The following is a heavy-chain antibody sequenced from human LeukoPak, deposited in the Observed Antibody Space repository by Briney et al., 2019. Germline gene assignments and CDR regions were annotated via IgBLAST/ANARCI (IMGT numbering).Heavy chain of an antibody. CDR2: INPNSGGT. V-gene: IGHV1-2*02. CDR1: GYTFTGYY. D-gene: IGHD3-10*01. CDR3: ARYEILWFGESGINWFDP. J-gene: IGHJ5*02. Sequence: ASVKVSCKASGYTFTGYYMHWVRQAPGQGLEWMGWINPNSGGTNYAQKFQGRVIMTRDTSISTAYMELSRLRSDDTAVYYCARYEILWFGESGINWFDPWGQGTLVTVSS.